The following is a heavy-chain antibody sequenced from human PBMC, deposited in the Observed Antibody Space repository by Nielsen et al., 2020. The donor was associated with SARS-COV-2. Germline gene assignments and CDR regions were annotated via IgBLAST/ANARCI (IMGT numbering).Heavy chain of an antibody. CDR3: ARGYYDFWSGYQPNFDY. CDR2: IYYSGST. V-gene: IGHV4-31*03. Sequence: SETLSPTCTVSGGSISSGGYYWSWIRQHPGKGLEWIGYIYYSGSTYYNPSLKSRVTISVDTSKNQFSLKLSSVTAADTAVYYCARGYYDFWSGYQPNFDYWGQGTLVTVSS. D-gene: IGHD3-3*01. J-gene: IGHJ4*02. CDR1: GGSISSGGYY.